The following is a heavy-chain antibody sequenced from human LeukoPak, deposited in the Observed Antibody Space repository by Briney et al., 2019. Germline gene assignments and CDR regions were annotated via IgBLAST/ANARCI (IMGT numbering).Heavy chain of an antibody. D-gene: IGHD2-15*01. V-gene: IGHV4-59*01. CDR3: ARVPGVAATSYYFDY. Sequence: SSETLSLTCTVSGGSISSYYWSWIRQPPGKGLEWIGYIYYSGSTNYNPSLKSRVTISVDTSKNQFSLKLSSVTAADTAVYYCARVPGVAATSYYFDYWGQGTLVTVSS. J-gene: IGHJ4*02. CDR2: IYYSGST. CDR1: GGSISSYY.